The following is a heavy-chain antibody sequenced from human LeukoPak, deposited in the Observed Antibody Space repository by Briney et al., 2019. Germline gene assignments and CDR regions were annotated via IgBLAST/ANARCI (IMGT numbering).Heavy chain of an antibody. Sequence: GRSLRLSCAASGFTFSSYAMHWVRQAPGKGLEWVAVISYDGSNKYYADSVKGRFTISRDNAKNSLYLQMNSLRAEDTAVYYCARMLAAPDPYYMDVWGKGTTVTVSS. CDR2: ISYDGSNK. CDR3: ARMLAAPDPYYMDV. D-gene: IGHD6-6*01. V-gene: IGHV3-30*07. J-gene: IGHJ6*03. CDR1: GFTFSSYA.